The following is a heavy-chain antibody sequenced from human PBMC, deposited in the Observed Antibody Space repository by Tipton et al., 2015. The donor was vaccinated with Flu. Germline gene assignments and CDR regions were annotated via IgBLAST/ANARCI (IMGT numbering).Heavy chain of an antibody. CDR1: GDSVSSNIAA. J-gene: IGHJ4*02. Sequence: GLVKPSQTLSLTCAISGDSVSSNIAAWNWIRQSPSGGLEWLGRTYYRSQWYTDYAVSVKSRIIVNPDTSKNQFSLQLNSVTPEDTAIYYCARGGWASDTNNLLDYWGQGTLVTVSS. CDR2: TYYRSQWYT. V-gene: IGHV6-1*01. D-gene: IGHD1/OR15-1a*01. CDR3: ARGGWASDTNNLLDY.